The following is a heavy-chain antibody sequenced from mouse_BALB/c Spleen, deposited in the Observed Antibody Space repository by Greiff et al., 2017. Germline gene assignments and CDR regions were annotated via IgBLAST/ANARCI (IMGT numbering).Heavy chain of an antibody. CDR1: GYAFSSYW. J-gene: IGHJ3*01. CDR2: IYPGDGDT. V-gene: IGHV1-80*01. D-gene: IGHD1-1*02. Sequence: VKLMESGAELVRPGSSVKISCKASGYAFSSYWMNWVKQRPGQGLEWIGQIYPGDGDTNYNGKFKGKATLTADKSSSTAYMQLSSLTSEDSAVYFCARLEVAWFAYWGQGTLVTVSA. CDR3: ARLEVAWFAY.